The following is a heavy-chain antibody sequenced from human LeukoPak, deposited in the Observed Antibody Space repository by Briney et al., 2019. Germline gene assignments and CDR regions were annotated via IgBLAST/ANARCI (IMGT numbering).Heavy chain of an antibody. Sequence: ASVKVSCKASGYTFIDYYMHWVRQAPGQGLEWMGWINAKSGDTKYAQKFQARVTMTRDTSITTTYMEVSRLSSDDTAVYYCARQNTGQLDYWGQGTLVTVSS. V-gene: IGHV1-2*02. CDR3: ARQNTGQLDY. J-gene: IGHJ4*02. D-gene: IGHD2-8*02. CDR2: INAKSGDT. CDR1: GYTFIDYY.